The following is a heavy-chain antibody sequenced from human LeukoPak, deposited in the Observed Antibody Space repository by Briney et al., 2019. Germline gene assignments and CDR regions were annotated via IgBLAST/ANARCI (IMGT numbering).Heavy chain of an antibody. D-gene: IGHD1-26*01. CDR2: ITWGSSYR. Sequence: GGSLTLLCAPSGFTFSSYNMNWLRHATGKALEWVSSITWGSSYRFYADSVKGRFTISRDNAKNSLYLQMNSLRAEDSAVYYCARDPYSGSYGNYYYYFMDVWGKGTTVTISS. CDR1: GFTFSSYN. V-gene: IGHV3-21*01. J-gene: IGHJ6*03. CDR3: ARDPYSGSYGNYYYYFMDV.